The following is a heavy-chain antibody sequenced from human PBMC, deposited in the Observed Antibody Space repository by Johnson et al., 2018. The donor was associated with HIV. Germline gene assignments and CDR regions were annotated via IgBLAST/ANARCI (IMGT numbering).Heavy chain of an antibody. CDR1: GFIFSSYW. J-gene: IGHJ3*01. CDR2: IKEDGGEK. Sequence: VQLVESGGGLVQPGGSLRLSCAASGFIFSSYWMTWVRQAPGKGLEWVANIKEDGGEKHYVDSVKGRFTISRDNAKNSLYLQMNSLRAEDTAVYYCAKDSGVQGVIITGAFDVWGPGTVVTVSS. D-gene: IGHD3-10*01. CDR3: AKDSGVQGVIITGAFDV. V-gene: IGHV3-7*01.